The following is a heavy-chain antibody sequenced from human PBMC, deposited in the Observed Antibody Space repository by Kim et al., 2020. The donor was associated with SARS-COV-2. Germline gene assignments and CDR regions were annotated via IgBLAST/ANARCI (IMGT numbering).Heavy chain of an antibody. CDR3: ARVVSMGRGVHFDY. Sequence: SETLSLTCTVSGGSISSGGYYWSWIRQHTGKGLVWIGYIYYSGSTFYSPSLMSRVTISVDKSKKQFSLKLTSVTAAATAVYYCARVVSMGRGVHFDYWGQGTLVTVSS. CDR1: GGSISSGGYY. V-gene: IGHV4-31*02. CDR2: IYYSGST. J-gene: IGHJ4*02. D-gene: IGHD3-10*01.